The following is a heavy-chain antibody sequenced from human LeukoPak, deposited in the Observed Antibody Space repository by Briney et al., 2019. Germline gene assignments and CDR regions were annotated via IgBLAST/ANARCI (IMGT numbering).Heavy chain of an antibody. CDR2: FDPEDGET. V-gene: IGHV1-24*01. CDR1: GYTLTELS. D-gene: IGHD6-13*01. Sequence: ASVKVSCKVSGYTLTELSMHWVRQAPGKGLEWMGGFDPEDGETIYAQKFQGRVTITADKSTSTAYMELSSLRSEDTAVYYCARVTGLRAAAGLPFDYWGQGTLVTVSS. CDR3: ARVTGLRAAAGLPFDY. J-gene: IGHJ4*02.